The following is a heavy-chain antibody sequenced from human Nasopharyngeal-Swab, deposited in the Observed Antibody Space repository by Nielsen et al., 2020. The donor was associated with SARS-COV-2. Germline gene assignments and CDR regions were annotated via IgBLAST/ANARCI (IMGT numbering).Heavy chain of an antibody. CDR2: ISSSSYI. CDR3: ARDVIAAADSPYYYYGMDV. J-gene: IGHJ6*02. D-gene: IGHD6-13*01. CDR1: GFTFSSYE. V-gene: IGHV3-21*05. Sequence: GESLKISCAASGFTFSSYEMNWVRQAPGKGLEWVSYISSSSYIYYADSVKGRFTISRDNAKNSLYLQMNSLRAEDTAVYYCARDVIAAADSPYYYYGMDVWGQGTTVTVSS.